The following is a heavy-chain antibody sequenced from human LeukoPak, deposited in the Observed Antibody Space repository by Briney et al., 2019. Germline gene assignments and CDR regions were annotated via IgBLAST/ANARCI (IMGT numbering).Heavy chain of an antibody. D-gene: IGHD4-17*01. CDR3: ATDYRRRVTTVLADY. J-gene: IGHJ4*02. CDR1: GYTLTELS. CDR2: FDPEDGET. Sequence: ASVKVSCKVSGYTLTELSMHWVRQAPGKGLEWMGGFDPEDGETIYAQKFQGRVTMTEDTSTDTAYMELSSLRSEDTAVYYCATDYRRRVTTVLADYWGQGTLVTVSS. V-gene: IGHV1-24*01.